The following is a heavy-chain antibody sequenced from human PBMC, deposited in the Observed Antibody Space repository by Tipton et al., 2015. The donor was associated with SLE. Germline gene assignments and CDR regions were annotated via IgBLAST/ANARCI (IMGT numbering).Heavy chain of an antibody. Sequence: LRLSCTVSGGSIRSYYWSWIRQPPGKGLEWIGYIYSSGSTNYNPSLESRVTISIDTSKNQFSLKLTSVTAADTAVYYCARGGDFWSGPTSYYYYHYYVDVWGKGTAVTVSS. J-gene: IGHJ6*03. D-gene: IGHD3-3*01. CDR2: IYSSGST. V-gene: IGHV4-59*08. CDR3: ARGGDFWSGPTSYYYYHYYVDV. CDR1: GGSIRSYY.